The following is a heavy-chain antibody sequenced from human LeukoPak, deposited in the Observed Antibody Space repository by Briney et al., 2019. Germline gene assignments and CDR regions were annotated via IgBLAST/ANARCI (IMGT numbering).Heavy chain of an antibody. CDR1: GFTFSSYG. V-gene: IGHV3-30*18. Sequence: HPRGSLRLSCAASGFTFSSYGMHWVRQAPGKGLEWVAVISYDGSNKYYANSVKGRFTISRDNSKNTLYLQMNSLRAEDTAVYYCAKHTAMVSWGQGTLVTVSS. J-gene: IGHJ5*02. D-gene: IGHD5-18*01. CDR2: ISYDGSNK. CDR3: AKHTAMVS.